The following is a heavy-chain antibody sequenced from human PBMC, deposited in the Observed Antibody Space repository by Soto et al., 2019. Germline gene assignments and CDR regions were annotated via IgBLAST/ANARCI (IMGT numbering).Heavy chain of an antibody. Sequence: EVQLLDSGGGLVQPGGSLRLSCTVSGFTLNDYGMSWVRQAPGRGLEWVSAIRASGESTYYADSVKGRFTISRDNAKNTLYLQMNGLRVEDTAVYYCAKVGWSTSGWFDHWGQGTLVTVSS. J-gene: IGHJ5*02. CDR2: IRASGEST. D-gene: IGHD2-15*01. CDR1: GFTLNDYG. V-gene: IGHV3-23*01. CDR3: AKVGWSTSGWFDH.